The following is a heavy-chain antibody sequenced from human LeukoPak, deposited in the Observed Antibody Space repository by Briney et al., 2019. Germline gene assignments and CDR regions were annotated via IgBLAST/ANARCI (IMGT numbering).Heavy chain of an antibody. V-gene: IGHV1-18*04. Sequence: GASVTVSCKASGYTFTSYYMHWVRQAPGQGLEWMGWISAYNGNTNYAQKLQGRVTMTTDTSTSTAYMELRSLRSDDTAVYYCAREYYYDSSGYYYWGQGTLVTVSS. CDR2: ISAYNGNT. D-gene: IGHD3-22*01. CDR1: GYTFTSYY. J-gene: IGHJ4*02. CDR3: AREYYYDSSGYYY.